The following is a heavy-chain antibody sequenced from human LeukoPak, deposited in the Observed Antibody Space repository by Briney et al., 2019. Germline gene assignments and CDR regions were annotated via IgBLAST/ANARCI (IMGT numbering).Heavy chain of an antibody. CDR3: ATMTTVVSPLWY. V-gene: IGHV4-59*01. Sequence: PSETLSLTCTVSGGSISDYYWSWIRQPPGKGLEWIGYIYYSGSTNYNPSLKSRVTISVDTSKNHFSLKLSSVTAADTAVYYCATMTTVVSPLWYWGQGTLVTVSS. CDR2: IYYSGST. CDR1: GGSISDYY. D-gene: IGHD4-23*01. J-gene: IGHJ4*02.